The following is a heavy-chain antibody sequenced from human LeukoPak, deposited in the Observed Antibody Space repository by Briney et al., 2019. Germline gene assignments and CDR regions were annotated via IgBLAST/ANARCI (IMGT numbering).Heavy chain of an antibody. Sequence: GGSLRLSCAASGFTVSSNYMSWVRQAPGKGLEWVSVIYSGGSTYYADSVKGRFTISRDNAKNSLYLQMNSLRAEDTAVYYCASPTYYYGSGTTDYWGQGTLVTVSS. J-gene: IGHJ4*02. D-gene: IGHD3-10*01. CDR1: GFTVSSNY. CDR2: IYSGGST. CDR3: ASPTYYYGSGTTDY. V-gene: IGHV3-53*01.